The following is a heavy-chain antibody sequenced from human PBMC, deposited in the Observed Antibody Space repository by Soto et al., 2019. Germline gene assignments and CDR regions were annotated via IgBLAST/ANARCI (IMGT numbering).Heavy chain of an antibody. V-gene: IGHV3-33*01. D-gene: IGHD3-9*01. CDR2: IWYDGSNK. J-gene: IGHJ4*02. CDR1: GFTFSSYG. Sequence: GGSLRLSCAASGFTFSSYGMHWVRQAPGKGLEWVAVIWYDGSNKYYADSVKGRFTISRDNSKNTLHLQMNSLRAEDTAVYYYAAGRGFDWLPLGYWGQGTLVTVPS. CDR3: AAGRGFDWLPLGY.